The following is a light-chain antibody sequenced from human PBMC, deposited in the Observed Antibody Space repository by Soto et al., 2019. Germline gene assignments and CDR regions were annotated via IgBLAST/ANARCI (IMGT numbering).Light chain of an antibody. CDR1: QNIGNW. V-gene: IGKV1-5*01. J-gene: IGKJ1*01. Sequence: DIQMTQSPSTLSASVGDRVTITCRASQNIGNWLAWSQQKPGKTPDLLIYDASSLESGVPLRFSGSGSGTEFTLTISSLQTDDSATYYCQQYNDEPWTFGQGTKVEIK. CDR3: QQYNDEPWT. CDR2: DAS.